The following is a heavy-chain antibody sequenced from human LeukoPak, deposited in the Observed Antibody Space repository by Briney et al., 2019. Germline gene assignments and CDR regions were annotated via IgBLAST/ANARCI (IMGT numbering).Heavy chain of an antibody. Sequence: PSGSLTVSCDASGFSFGSHWMHWVRQAPGKGLVWVARVNRDGRTTSYAGPVKGRFTISRDNAKNTLYLQMNSLRAEDTAVYYCAKDLWGDRDGFFDSWGQRSLGSASS. CDR2: VNRDGRTT. J-gene: IGHJ4*02. CDR3: AKDLWGDRDGFFDS. V-gene: IGHV3-74*01. CDR1: GFSFGSHW. D-gene: IGHD2-21*01.